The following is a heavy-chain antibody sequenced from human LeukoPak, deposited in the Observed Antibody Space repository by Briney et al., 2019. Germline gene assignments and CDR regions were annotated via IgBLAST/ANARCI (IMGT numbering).Heavy chain of an antibody. CDR1: GFTFSSYA. J-gene: IGHJ4*02. Sequence: GGSLRLSCAASGFTFSSYAMTWVRQAPGKGLEWVSTISGSGSNAYYADSVKGRFTVSRDNSKNTLYLQMNSLRAEDTAVFYCAKVSTWSKYYFDYWGQGTLVTVSS. V-gene: IGHV3-23*01. CDR3: AKVSTWSKYYFDY. D-gene: IGHD6-13*01. CDR2: ISGSGSNA.